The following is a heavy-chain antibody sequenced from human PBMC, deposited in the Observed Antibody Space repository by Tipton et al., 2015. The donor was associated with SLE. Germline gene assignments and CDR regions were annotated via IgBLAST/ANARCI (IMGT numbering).Heavy chain of an antibody. CDR2: ISDYNGNR. D-gene: IGHD1-14*01. CDR1: GYNFKNYG. J-gene: IGHJ6*02. V-gene: IGHV1-18*01. CDR3: ARGIAGRRRGYYYGMDV. Sequence: QSGPEVKKPGASVKVSCKASGYNFKNYGISWVRQAPGQGVEWMGWISDYNGNRKYAQKFQGRVSMTTDTSTTTAYMELRSLRSDDTAVYYCARGIAGRRRGYYYGMDVWGQGTTVTVSS.